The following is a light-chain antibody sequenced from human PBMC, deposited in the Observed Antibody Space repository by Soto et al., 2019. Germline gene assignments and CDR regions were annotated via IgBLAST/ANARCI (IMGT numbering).Light chain of an antibody. CDR1: QSVSSNY. J-gene: IGKJ1*01. Sequence: EIVLTQSPGTLSLSPGERATLSCRASQSVSSNYLAWYQQKPGQPPRLLISDASNRATGIPDRFSGSGSGTDFTLTISGLEPEDFAVYYCQHYGRSPPSWTFGQGTNVEIK. CDR2: DAS. V-gene: IGKV3-20*01. CDR3: QHYGRSPPSWT.